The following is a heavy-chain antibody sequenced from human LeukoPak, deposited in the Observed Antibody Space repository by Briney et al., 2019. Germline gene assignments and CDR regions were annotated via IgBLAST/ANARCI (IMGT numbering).Heavy chain of an antibody. J-gene: IGHJ4*02. V-gene: IGHV1-46*01. CDR3: ASVTTPPGVGNYDILTGYYKKRGFDY. CDR2: INPSGGST. D-gene: IGHD3-9*01. CDR1: GYTFTSYY. Sequence: GASVKVSCKASGYTFTSYYMHWVRQAPGQGLEWMGIINPSGGSTSYAQKFQGRVTMTRDTSTSTVYMELSSLRSEDTAVYYCASVTTPPGVGNYDILTGYYKKRGFDYWGQGTLVTVSS.